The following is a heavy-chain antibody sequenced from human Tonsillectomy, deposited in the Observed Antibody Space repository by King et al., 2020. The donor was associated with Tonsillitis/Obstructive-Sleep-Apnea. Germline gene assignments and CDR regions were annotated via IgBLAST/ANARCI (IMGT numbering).Heavy chain of an antibody. CDR3: ARERVWAIYCEITGCQSYTYGMDV. CDR2: ISSSGTT. D-gene: IGHD2-21*01. Sequence: QLQESGPGLVRPSETLSLICGVSGDSISNFYWSWIRQTAGKGLEWIGRISSSGTTNYNPSLKSRVTMSVDSSKKQFSLGLSSVTAADTAVYYCARERVWAIYCEITGCQSYTYGMDVWGQGTTVTVSS. CDR1: GDSISNFY. J-gene: IGHJ6*02. V-gene: IGHV4-4*07.